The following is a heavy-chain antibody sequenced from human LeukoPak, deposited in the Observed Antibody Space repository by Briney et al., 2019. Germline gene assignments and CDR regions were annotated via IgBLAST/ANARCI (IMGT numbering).Heavy chain of an antibody. CDR2: INPNSGGT. D-gene: IGHD6-13*01. V-gene: IGHV1-2*02. Sequence: ASVKVSCKASGYTFTGYYMHWVRQSPGQGLEWMGWINPNSGGTNYAQKFQGRVTMTRDTSISTAYMELSRLRSDDTAVYYCARGSSWSPYYFDYWGQGTLVTVSS. CDR3: ARGSSWSPYYFDY. J-gene: IGHJ4*02. CDR1: GYTFTGYY.